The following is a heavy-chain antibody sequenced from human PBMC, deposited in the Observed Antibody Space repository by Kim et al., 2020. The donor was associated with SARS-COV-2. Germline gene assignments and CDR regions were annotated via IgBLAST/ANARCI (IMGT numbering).Heavy chain of an antibody. CDR3: ARAPSGYYYYFDY. D-gene: IGHD3-22*01. Sequence: YIDCVKSRFTISRDNPKNTLYLQVNSLRAEDTAVYYCARAPSGYYYYFDYWGQGTLVTVSS. V-gene: IGHV3-30*10. J-gene: IGHJ4*02.